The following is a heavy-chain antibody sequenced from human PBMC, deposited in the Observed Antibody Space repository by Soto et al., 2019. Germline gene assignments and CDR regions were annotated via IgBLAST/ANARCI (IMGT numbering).Heavy chain of an antibody. D-gene: IGHD2-2*01. CDR2: ISAYNGNT. J-gene: IGHJ6*03. CDR3: ARGVVPAALPYHFYYYYMDV. V-gene: IGHV1-18*01. Sequence: GASVKVSCKASGYTFTSYGISWVRPAPGQGLEWMGWISAYNGNTNYAQKLQGRVTMTTDTSTSTAYMELRSLRSDDTAVYYCARGVVPAALPYHFYYYYMDVWGKGTTVTVSS. CDR1: GYTFTSYG.